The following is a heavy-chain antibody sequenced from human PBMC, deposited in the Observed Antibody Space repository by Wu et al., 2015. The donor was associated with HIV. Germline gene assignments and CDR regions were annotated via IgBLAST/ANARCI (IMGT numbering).Heavy chain of an antibody. CDR2: IIPVFDAP. CDR1: GGTLNNYA. D-gene: IGHD1-20*01. J-gene: IGHJ2*01. CDR3: ATLTGDYWYFDL. V-gene: IGHV1-69*13. Sequence: VQLVQSGTEVKKPGSSVKVSCKASGGTLNNYAISWVRQAPGQGLEWMGRIIPVFDAPNYAQRFHDRLAITADGSTTTAYMELRNLRSEDTAVYYCATLTGDYWYFDLWGLAPWSLSPQ.